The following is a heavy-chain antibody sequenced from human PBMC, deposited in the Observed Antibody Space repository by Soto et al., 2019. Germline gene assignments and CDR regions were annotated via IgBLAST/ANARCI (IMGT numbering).Heavy chain of an antibody. Sequence: QVQLVQSGAEVKKPGSSVKVSCKASGGTFSSYAISWVRQAPGQGLEWMGGIIPIFGTANYAQKFQGRVTITADESTSTAYMELSSLRSEDTAVYYCASDPIPATAPRDYYYGMDVWGQGTTVTVSS. CDR3: ASDPIPATAPRDYYYGMDV. D-gene: IGHD2-2*01. J-gene: IGHJ6*02. CDR1: GGTFSSYA. V-gene: IGHV1-69*01. CDR2: IIPIFGTA.